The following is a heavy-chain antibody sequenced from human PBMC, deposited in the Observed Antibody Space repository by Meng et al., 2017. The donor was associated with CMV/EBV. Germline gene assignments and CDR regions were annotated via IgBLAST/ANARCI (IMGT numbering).Heavy chain of an antibody. D-gene: IGHD2-2*02. J-gene: IGHJ2*01. CDR3: ARGEIVVVPAAIRFNWYFDL. CDR1: FSGYY. CDR2: INHSGST. Sequence: FSGYYWSWNRQPPGKGLEWIGEINHSGSTIYNPSLKSRVTISVDTSKNQFSLKLSSVTAAGTAVYYCARGEIVVVPAAIRFNWYFDLWGRGTLVTVSS. V-gene: IGHV4-34*01.